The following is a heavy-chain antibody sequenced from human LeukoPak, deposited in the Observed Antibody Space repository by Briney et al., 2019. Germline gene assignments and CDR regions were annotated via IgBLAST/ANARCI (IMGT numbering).Heavy chain of an antibody. Sequence: PGGFLRLSCAASGFTFSSYAMHWVRQAPGKGLEWVAVISYDGSNKYYADSLKGRFTISRDNSKNTLYLQMNSLSAEDTAVYYCARDSSNHLDCWGQGTLVTVSS. CDR2: ISYDGSNK. D-gene: IGHD6-19*01. V-gene: IGHV3-30-3*01. J-gene: IGHJ4*02. CDR3: ARDSSNHLDC. CDR1: GFTFSSYA.